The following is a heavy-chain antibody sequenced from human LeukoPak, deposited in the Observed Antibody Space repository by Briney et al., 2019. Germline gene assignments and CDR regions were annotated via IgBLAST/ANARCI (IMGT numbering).Heavy chain of an antibody. J-gene: IGHJ4*02. CDR2: ISSSSSYI. D-gene: IGHD2-15*01. CDR3: ARGNLGYCSGGSCYSDY. V-gene: IGHV3-21*01. Sequence: GGSLRLSCAASGFMFSSFEMNWVRQAPGKGLEWVSSISSSSSYIYYADSVKGRFTISRDNAKNSLYLQMNSLRAEDTAVYYCARGNLGYCSGGSCYSDYWGQGTLVTVSS. CDR1: GFMFSSFE.